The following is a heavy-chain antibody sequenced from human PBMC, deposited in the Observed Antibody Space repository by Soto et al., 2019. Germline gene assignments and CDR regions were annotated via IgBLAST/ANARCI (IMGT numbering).Heavy chain of an antibody. V-gene: IGHV4-61*01. CDR2: IYYSGST. J-gene: IGHJ6*02. Sequence: PSETLSLTCTVSGGSVSSGSYYWRWIRQPPGKGQEWIGYIYYSGSTNYNPSLKSRVTISVDTSKNQFSLKLSSVTAADTAVYYCARSVGYDYYYGMDVWGQGTTVTVSS. CDR3: ARSVGYDYYYGMDV. CDR1: GGSVSSGSYY.